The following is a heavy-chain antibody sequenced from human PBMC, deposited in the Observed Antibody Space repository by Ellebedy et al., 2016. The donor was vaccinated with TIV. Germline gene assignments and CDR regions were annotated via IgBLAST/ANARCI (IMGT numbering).Heavy chain of an antibody. V-gene: IGHV3-11*04. Sequence: LSLTCAASGFTFSDYYMSWIRQAPGKGLEWVSYISCSGDTIYYADSVKGRFTISRDNAKNSLYLQMNSLRAEDTAVYYCARGRGAYHASSLDYWGQGTLVTVSS. J-gene: IGHJ4*02. D-gene: IGHD6-13*01. CDR2: ISCSGDTI. CDR3: ARGRGAYHASSLDY. CDR1: GFTFSDYY.